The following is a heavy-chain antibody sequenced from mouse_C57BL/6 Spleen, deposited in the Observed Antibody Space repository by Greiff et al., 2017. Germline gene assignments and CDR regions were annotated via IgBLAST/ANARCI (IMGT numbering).Heavy chain of an antibody. D-gene: IGHD1-1*01. CDR2: ISGGGGNT. J-gene: IGHJ2*01. CDR3: ARQGYYGSYYFDY. CDR1: GFTFSSYT. V-gene: IGHV5-9*01. Sequence: DVQLVESGGGLVKPGGSLKLSCAASGFTFSSYTMSWVRQTPEKRLEWVATISGGGGNTYYTDSVKGRFTISRDNAKNTLYLQMSSLRSEDTALYYGARQGYYGSYYFDYWGQGTTLTVSS.